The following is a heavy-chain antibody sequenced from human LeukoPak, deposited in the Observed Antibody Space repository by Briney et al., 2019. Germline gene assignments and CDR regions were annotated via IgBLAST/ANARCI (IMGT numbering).Heavy chain of an antibody. CDR2: IMGGGRVI. J-gene: IGHJ6*03. CDR3: ARDFTTYYYDSPTLPLYYMDV. CDR1: EFTFSTYE. V-gene: IGHV3-48*03. D-gene: IGHD3-22*01. Sequence: GGSLRLSCEASEFTFSTYEMNWVRQAPGKGLEWIAYIMGGGRVIYYKDSVKGRFTISRDNAKNSLYLQMNSLRAEDTAVYYCARDFTTYYYDSPTLPLYYMDVWGEGPRSPSP.